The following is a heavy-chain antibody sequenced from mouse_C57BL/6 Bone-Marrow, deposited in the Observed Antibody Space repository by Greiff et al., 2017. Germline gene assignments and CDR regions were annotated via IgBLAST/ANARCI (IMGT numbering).Heavy chain of an antibody. D-gene: IGHD1-1*01. Sequence: VQLQQSGAELVRPGASVTLSCKASGYTFTDYEMHWVKQTPVHGLEWIGAIDPETGGTAYNQKFKGKAILTAAKSSSTAYMELRSLTSEDSAVYYCTSFNYYGSSSDYWGQGTTLTVSS. CDR3: TSFNYYGSSSDY. CDR1: GYTFTDYE. J-gene: IGHJ2*01. V-gene: IGHV1-15*01. CDR2: IDPETGGT.